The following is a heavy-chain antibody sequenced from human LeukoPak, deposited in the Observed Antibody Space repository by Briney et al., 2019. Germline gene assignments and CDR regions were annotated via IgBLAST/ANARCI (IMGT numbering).Heavy chain of an antibody. CDR1: GGSISSSSYY. CDR2: VYYSGST. D-gene: IGHD6-19*01. J-gene: IGHJ4*02. V-gene: IGHV4-39*07. CDR3: ARDRRVAGRPDFDY. Sequence: SETLSLTCTVSGGSISSSSYYWGWIRQPPGRGLEWIGSVYYSGSTYYNPSLKSRVTISVDTSKNQFSLKLNSVTPEDTAVYYCARDRRVAGRPDFDYWGQGTLVTVSS.